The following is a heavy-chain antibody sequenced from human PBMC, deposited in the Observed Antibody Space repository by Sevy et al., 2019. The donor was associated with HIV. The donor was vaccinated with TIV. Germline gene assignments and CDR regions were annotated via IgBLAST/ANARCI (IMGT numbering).Heavy chain of an antibody. J-gene: IGHJ4*02. CDR2: IYYSGST. CDR1: GGSISSGGYY. D-gene: IGHD5-12*01. V-gene: IGHV4-31*03. CDR3: ARADLMARSLDY. Sequence: SETLSLTCTVSGGSISSGGYYWSWIRQHPGKGLEWIGYIYYSGSTYCNPSLKSRVTISVDTSKNQFSLKLSSVTAADTAVYYCARADLMARSLDYWGQGTLVTVSS.